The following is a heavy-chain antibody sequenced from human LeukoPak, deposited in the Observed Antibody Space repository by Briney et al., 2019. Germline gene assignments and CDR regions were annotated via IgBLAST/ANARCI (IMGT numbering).Heavy chain of an antibody. J-gene: IGHJ6*02. CDR1: GFTFSSYS. Sequence: GGSLRLSCAASGFTFSSYSMNWVRQAPGKGLEWVSSISSSSSYIYYADSVKGRFTISRDNAKNSLYLQMNSLRAEDTAVYYCARGNYGDYWSDYYYGMDVWGQGTTVTVPS. V-gene: IGHV3-21*01. CDR3: ARGNYGDYWSDYYYGMDV. D-gene: IGHD4-17*01. CDR2: ISSSSSYI.